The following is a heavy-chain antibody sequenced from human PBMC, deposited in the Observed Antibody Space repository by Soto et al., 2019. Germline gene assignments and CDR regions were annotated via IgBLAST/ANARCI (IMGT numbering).Heavy chain of an antibody. J-gene: IGHJ6*03. D-gene: IGHD3-3*01. Sequence: EVQLLESGGGLVQPGGSLRLSCAASGFTFSSYALNWVRQAPGKGLEWVSVISGSGDNTYYPDSVKGRLTISRDNSKNTLYLQMNSLRAEDTAVYYCAKDLGTDDFWSAYYTYYYMDVWGKGTTVTVSS. V-gene: IGHV3-23*01. CDR2: ISGSGDNT. CDR1: GFTFSSYA. CDR3: AKDLGTDDFWSAYYTYYYMDV.